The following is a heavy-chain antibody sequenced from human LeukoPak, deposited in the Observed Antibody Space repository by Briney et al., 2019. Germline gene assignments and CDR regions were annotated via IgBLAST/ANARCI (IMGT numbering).Heavy chain of an antibody. CDR1: GYSFTSYW. CDR2: IYPGDSET. V-gene: IGHV5-51*01. J-gene: IGHJ4*02. CDR3: VRLPKLGGVIVLSKYFDY. D-gene: IGHD3-16*02. Sequence: GESLKTSCKGSGYSFTSYWIGWVRQMPGRGLEWMAIIYPGDSETRYSPSFQGQVTISADKSISTAYLQWSSLKASDTAMYYCVRLPKLGGVIVLSKYFDYWGQGTLVTVSS.